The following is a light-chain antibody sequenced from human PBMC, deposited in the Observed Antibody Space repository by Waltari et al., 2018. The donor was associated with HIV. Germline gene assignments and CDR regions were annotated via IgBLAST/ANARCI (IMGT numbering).Light chain of an antibody. J-gene: IGKJ1*01. Sequence: DVVMTQSPDHLIGTLRESSTINCKSSQSFFFISDKKNYLAWYQQKPGQPPKLLVYWASTRGSGVPARFSGAVSGTDFTLTISGLQAEDAATYFCQQYYMTPPAFGQGNKVEI. CDR3: QQYYMTPPA. CDR1: QSFFFISDKKNY. CDR2: WAS. V-gene: IGKV4-1*01.